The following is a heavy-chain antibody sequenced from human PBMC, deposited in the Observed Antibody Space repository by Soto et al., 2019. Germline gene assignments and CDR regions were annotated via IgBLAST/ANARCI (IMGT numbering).Heavy chain of an antibody. V-gene: IGHV1-8*01. CDR1: GYTFTSYD. CDR2: MNPNSGNT. CDR3: ARLYSSIWYKDY. J-gene: IGHJ4*02. D-gene: IGHD6-13*01. Sequence: QVQLVQSGAEVKKPGASVKVSCKASGYTFTSYDINWVRQATGQGLEWMGWMNPNSGNTGYAQKFQGRVTMTRNTSISTAYMELCSLTSEDTAVYYCARLYSSIWYKDYWGQGTLVTVSS.